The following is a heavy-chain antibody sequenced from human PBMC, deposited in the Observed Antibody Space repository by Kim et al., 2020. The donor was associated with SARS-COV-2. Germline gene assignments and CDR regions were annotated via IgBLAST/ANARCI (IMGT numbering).Heavy chain of an antibody. Sequence: ADSVKGRFTISRDNSKNTLYLQMNSLRAEDTAVYYCARENYGGNSGWFDPWGQGTLVTVSS. CDR3: ARENYGGNSGWFDP. J-gene: IGHJ5*02. D-gene: IGHD4-17*01. V-gene: IGHV3-30*01.